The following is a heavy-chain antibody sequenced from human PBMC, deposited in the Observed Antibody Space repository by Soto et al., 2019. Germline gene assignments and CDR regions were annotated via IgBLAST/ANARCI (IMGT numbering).Heavy chain of an antibody. D-gene: IGHD3-10*01. CDR3: ARASGESYPGSRVFDS. V-gene: IGHV3-23*01. J-gene: IGHJ4*02. CDR2: ITNTGGDS. CDR1: GFTFSSYA. Sequence: EVQLLESGGGLVQPGGSLRLSCAASGFTFSSYAMSWVRQAPGKGLEWVSAITNTGGDSVYADSVKGRFTISRDNSKNTLYLQMNSLRADDTAIYYCARASGESYPGSRVFDSWGQGTRVTVSS.